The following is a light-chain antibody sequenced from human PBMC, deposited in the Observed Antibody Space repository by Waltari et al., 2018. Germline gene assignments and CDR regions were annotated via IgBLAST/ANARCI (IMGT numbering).Light chain of an antibody. CDR2: GAS. CDR1: QRVSSNY. Sequence: ETVLTQSPGTLSLSPGERATLSCRASQRVSSNYLAWYQQKPGQAPRPLIYGASTRTTGIPDRFSGSGSGTDFTLTISRLEPEDFAVYYCQQYGTSPGTFGQGTKVEIK. CDR3: QQYGTSPGT. V-gene: IGKV3-20*01. J-gene: IGKJ1*01.